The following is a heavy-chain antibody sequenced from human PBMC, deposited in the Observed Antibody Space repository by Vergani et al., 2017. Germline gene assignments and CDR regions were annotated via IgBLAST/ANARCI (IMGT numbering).Heavy chain of an antibody. J-gene: IGHJ6*02. D-gene: IGHD1-7*01. CDR3: TRVSTTTYYYYYGMDV. Sequence: QVQLQESGPGLVKPSETLSLTCTVSGGSISSYYWSWIRQPPGKGLEWIGYIYYSGSTNYNPSLKSRVTISVDTSKNQFSLKLSSVTAADTAVYYCTRVSTTTYYYYYGMDVWGQGTTVTVSS. CDR1: GGSISSYY. CDR2: IYYSGST. V-gene: IGHV4-59*01.